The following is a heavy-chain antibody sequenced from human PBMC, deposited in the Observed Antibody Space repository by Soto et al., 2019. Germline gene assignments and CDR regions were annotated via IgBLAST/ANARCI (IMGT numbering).Heavy chain of an antibody. CDR3: ARQEGRFAGGGEGPLEY. V-gene: IGHV5-51*01. CDR2: IYPGDSDT. D-gene: IGHD3-16*01. Sequence: GESLKISCKGSGYSFTNYWIGWVRQMPGKGLEWMGIIYPGDSDTRYSPSFQGQVTISADKSIRTAYLQWSNLKASDTAMHYYARQEGRFAGGGEGPLEYCGKGTMGTVSS. J-gene: IGHJ4*02. CDR1: GYSFTNYW.